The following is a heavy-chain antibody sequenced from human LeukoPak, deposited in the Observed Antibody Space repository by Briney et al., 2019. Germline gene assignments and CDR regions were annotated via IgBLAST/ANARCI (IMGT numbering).Heavy chain of an antibody. CDR2: INHSGST. J-gene: IGHJ6*03. D-gene: IGHD1-7*01. Sequence: SETLSLTCAVYGGSFSGYYWSWIRQPPGKGLEWIGEINHSGSTNYNPSLKSLVTISVDTSKNQFSLKLSSVTAADTAVYYCATSHNWNYGYYYYYMDVWGKGTTVTVSS. V-gene: IGHV4-34*01. CDR1: GGSFSGYY. CDR3: ATSHNWNYGYYYYYMDV.